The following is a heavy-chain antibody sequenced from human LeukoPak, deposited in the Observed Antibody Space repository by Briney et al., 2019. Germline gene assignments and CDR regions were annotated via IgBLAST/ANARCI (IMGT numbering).Heavy chain of an antibody. J-gene: IGHJ6*03. CDR1: GGTFNTYA. CDR3: ARFSYSTSSRNYYYYYYMDV. D-gene: IGHD6-6*01. V-gene: IGHV1-69*13. Sequence: ASVKVSCKASGGTFNTYAISWMRQAPGQGLEWMGGITHIFGTANYAQKFQGRVTITADESTSTAYMELSSLRSEDTAVYYCARFSYSTSSRNYYYYYYMDVWGKGTTVTVSS. CDR2: ITHIFGTA.